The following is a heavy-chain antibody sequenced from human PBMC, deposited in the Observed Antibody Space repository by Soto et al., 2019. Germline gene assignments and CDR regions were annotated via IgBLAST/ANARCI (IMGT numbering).Heavy chain of an antibody. J-gene: IGHJ4*02. CDR1: GGSVSSGSYY. CDR3: ATSGSWSLDY. V-gene: IGHV4-61*01. D-gene: IGHD6-13*01. CDR2: IYYSGST. Sequence: QVQLQESGPGLVKPSETLSLTCTVSGGSVSSGSYYWSWIRQPPGKGLEWIGYIYYSGSTNYNPPLKSRVTISVDTSKNQFSLKLSSVTAADTAVYYCATSGSWSLDYWGQGTLVTVSS.